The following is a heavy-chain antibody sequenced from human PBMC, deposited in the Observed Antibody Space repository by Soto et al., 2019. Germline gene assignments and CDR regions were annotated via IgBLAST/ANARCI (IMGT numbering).Heavy chain of an antibody. J-gene: IGHJ4*02. Sequence: EVQLLDSGGGLAQPGGSLRLSCAASGFTFGNYAMNWVRQAPGKGLEWVSTVSGNGAVTYYADSVKGRFTISRDNSMSTLYLQMNNLRAEDTAIYFCAKVPASLKTFDYWGQGTLVTVSS. D-gene: IGHD2-2*01. CDR3: AKVPASLKTFDY. CDR1: GFTFGNYA. V-gene: IGHV3-23*01. CDR2: VSGNGAVT.